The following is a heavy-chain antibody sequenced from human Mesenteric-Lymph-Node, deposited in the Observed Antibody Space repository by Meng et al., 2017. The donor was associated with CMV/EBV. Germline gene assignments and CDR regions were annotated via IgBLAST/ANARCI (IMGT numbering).Heavy chain of an antibody. Sequence: GESLKISCAASGFTFSSYAMSWVRQAPGKGLEWISFISSGGSVIYYTDSVKGRFTISRDSAKNSVYLQMNSLRAEDTAIYHCARDPYHYDSSGSYPHDAYDLWGQGTMVTVSS. D-gene: IGHD3-22*01. J-gene: IGHJ3*01. CDR1: GFTFSSYA. CDR2: ISSGGSVI. CDR3: ARDPYHYDSSGSYPHDAYDL. V-gene: IGHV3-48*03.